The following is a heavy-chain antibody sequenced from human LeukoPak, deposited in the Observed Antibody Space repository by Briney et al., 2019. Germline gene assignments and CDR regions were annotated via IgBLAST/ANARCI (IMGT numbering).Heavy chain of an antibody. V-gene: IGHV3-33*01. Sequence: GGSLRLSCAASGFTFSSYGMHWVRQAPGKGLEWVAVIWYDGSNKYYADSVKGRFTISRDNSKNTLYLQMNSLRAEDTAVYYCARSEVPAAMSDYWGQGTLVTVSS. CDR1: GFTFSSYG. J-gene: IGHJ4*02. CDR2: IWYDGSNK. CDR3: ARSEVPAAMSDY. D-gene: IGHD2-2*01.